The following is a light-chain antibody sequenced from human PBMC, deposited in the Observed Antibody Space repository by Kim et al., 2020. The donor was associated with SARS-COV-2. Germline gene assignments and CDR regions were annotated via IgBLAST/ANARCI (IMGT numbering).Light chain of an antibody. Sequence: GKTVTISCTRSSGSIASNYVKWYQQRPGSSPTTVIYEDNQRPSGVPDRFSGSIDSSSNSASLTISGLKTEDEADYYCQSYDSSITVFGGGTQLTVL. CDR2: EDN. V-gene: IGLV6-57*01. CDR3: QSYDSSITV. CDR1: SGSIASNY. J-gene: IGLJ3*02.